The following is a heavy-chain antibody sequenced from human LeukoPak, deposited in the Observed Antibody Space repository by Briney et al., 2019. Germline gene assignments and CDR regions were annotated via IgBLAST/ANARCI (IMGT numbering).Heavy chain of an antibody. V-gene: IGHV4-39*07. CDR1: GGSISSSSYY. Sequence: SETPSLTCTVSGGSISSSSYYWGWIRQPPGKGLEWIGSIYYSGSTYYNPSLKSRVTISVDTSKNQCSLKLSSVTAADTAVYYCARETSQKGAHYMDVWGKGTTVTIS. CDR2: IYYSGST. J-gene: IGHJ6*03. D-gene: IGHD3-16*01. CDR3: ARETSQKGAHYMDV.